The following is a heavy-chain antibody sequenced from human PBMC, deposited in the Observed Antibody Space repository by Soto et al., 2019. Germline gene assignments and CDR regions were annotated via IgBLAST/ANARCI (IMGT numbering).Heavy chain of an antibody. CDR2: IYWNDDK. V-gene: IGHV2-5*01. Sequence: QITLKESGPTLVKPTQTLTLTCTFSGFSLSTSGVGVGWIRQPPGKALEWLALIYWNDDKRYSPSLKSRLTITKDTSKNQVVLTMTNMDPVDTATYYCAHKYYDYVWGSYRPTAGYFDYWGQGTLVTVSS. D-gene: IGHD3-16*02. CDR1: GFSLSTSGVG. CDR3: AHKYYDYVWGSYRPTAGYFDY. J-gene: IGHJ4*02.